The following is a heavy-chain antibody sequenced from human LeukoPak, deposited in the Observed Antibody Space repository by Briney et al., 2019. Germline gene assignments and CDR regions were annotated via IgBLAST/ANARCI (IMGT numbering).Heavy chain of an antibody. D-gene: IGHD3-10*01. Sequence: PGGSLRLSCAASGFTVSSNYMSWVRQAPGKGLEWVSVIYSGGSTYYADSVKGRFTISRDNSKNTLYLQMNSLRAEDTAVYYCVAEEYGTGSYYKSAFWGKGALVTVSS. CDR1: GFTVSSNY. CDR2: IYSGGST. V-gene: IGHV3-66*01. CDR3: VAEEYGTGSYYKSAF. J-gene: IGHJ4*02.